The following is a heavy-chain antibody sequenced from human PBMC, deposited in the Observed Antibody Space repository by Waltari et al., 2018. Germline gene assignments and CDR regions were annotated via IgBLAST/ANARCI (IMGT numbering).Heavy chain of an antibody. Sequence: QVQLVQSGAEVKKPGSSVKVSCKASGGTFSSYAISWVRQAPGQGLEWMGGIIPIFGTANYAQKCQGRVTITADESTSTAYMELSSLRSEDTAVYYCAATYYDFWSGPLCYYYGMDVWGQGTTVTVSS. CDR2: IIPIFGTA. D-gene: IGHD3-3*01. V-gene: IGHV1-69*13. CDR1: GGTFSSYA. CDR3: AATYYDFWSGPLCYYYGMDV. J-gene: IGHJ6*02.